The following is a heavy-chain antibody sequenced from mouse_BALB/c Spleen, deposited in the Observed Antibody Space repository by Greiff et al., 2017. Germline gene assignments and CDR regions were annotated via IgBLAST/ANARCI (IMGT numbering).Heavy chain of an antibody. CDR2: ISCYNGAT. V-gene: IGHV1S34*01. J-gene: IGHJ4*01. Sequence: LVKTGASVKISCKASGYSFTGYYMHWVKQSHGKSLEWIGYISCYNGATSYNQKFKGKATFTVDTSSSTAYMQFNSLTSEDSAVYYCARGMNSLLRSLYYYAMDYWGQGTSVTVSS. CDR1: GYSFTGYY. CDR3: ARGMNSLLRSLYYYAMDY. D-gene: IGHD1-2*01.